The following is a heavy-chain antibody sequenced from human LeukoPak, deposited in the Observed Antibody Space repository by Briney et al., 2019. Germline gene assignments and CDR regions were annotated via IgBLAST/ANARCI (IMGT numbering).Heavy chain of an antibody. D-gene: IGHD5-24*01. J-gene: IGHJ4*02. CDR3: ARGRRWLYFDY. CDR1: GYTFTNYW. Sequence: PGDSPKISCKGSGYTFTNYWIGWVRQMPGKGLEWMGIIYPGDSDTRYSPSFQGQVTISADKSISTAYLQWSSLKASDTAMYYCARGRRWLYFDYWGQGTLVTVSS. CDR2: IYPGDSDT. V-gene: IGHV5-51*01.